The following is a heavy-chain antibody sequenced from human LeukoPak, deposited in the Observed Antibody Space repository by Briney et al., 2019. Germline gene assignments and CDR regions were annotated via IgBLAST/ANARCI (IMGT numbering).Heavy chain of an antibody. D-gene: IGHD3-22*01. CDR3: ARSVYYYDSSGFLDY. Sequence: ASVKVSCKASGGTFSSYAISWVRQAPGQGLGWMGRIIPIFGTANYAQKFQGRVTITADKSTSTAYMELSSLRSEDTAVYYCARSVYYYDSSGFLDYWGQGTLVTVSS. CDR2: IIPIFGTA. CDR1: GGTFSSYA. V-gene: IGHV1-69*06. J-gene: IGHJ4*02.